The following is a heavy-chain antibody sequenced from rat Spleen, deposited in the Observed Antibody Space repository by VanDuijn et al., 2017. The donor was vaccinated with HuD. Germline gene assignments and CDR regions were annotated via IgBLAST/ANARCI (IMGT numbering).Heavy chain of an antibody. Sequence: EVQLVESGGGLVQPGRSLKLSCAASGFTFSNYGMAWVRQAPTKGLEWVASITNSGGSTYYRDSVKGRFTISRDNAKSTLYLQMDSLRSEDTATYYCTTEDTTSDYFDYWGQGVMVTVSS. CDR2: ITNSGGST. D-gene: IGHD1-6*01. J-gene: IGHJ2*01. CDR1: GFTFSNYG. V-gene: IGHV5-27*01. CDR3: TTEDTTSDYFDY.